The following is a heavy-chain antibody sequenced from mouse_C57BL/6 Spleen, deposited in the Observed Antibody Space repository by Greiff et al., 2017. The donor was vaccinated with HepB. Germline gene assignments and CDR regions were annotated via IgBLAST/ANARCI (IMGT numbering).Heavy chain of an antibody. CDR1: GFTFSSYG. Sequence: EVQLVESGGDLVKPGGSLKLSCAASGFTFSSYGMSWVRQTPDKRLEWVATISSGGSYTYYPDSVKGRFTISRDNAKNTLYLQMSSLKSEDTAMYYCARHEAITTVVEYFDVWGTGTTVTVSS. J-gene: IGHJ1*03. CDR3: ARHEAITTVVEYFDV. CDR2: ISSGGSYT. V-gene: IGHV5-6*01. D-gene: IGHD1-1*01.